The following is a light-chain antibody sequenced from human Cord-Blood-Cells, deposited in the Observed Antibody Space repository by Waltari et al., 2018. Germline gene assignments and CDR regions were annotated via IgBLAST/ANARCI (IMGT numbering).Light chain of an antibody. CDR1: QSVLYSSHNKNY. CDR2: WAS. CDR3: QQYYSTPYT. V-gene: IGKV4-1*01. J-gene: IGKJ2*01. Sequence: DIVMTQSPDSLAVSLGERATINCKSSQSVLYSSHNKNYLAWYQQKPGQPPKRLIYWASTRESGVPDRFSGSGSGTDFTRTISSLQAEDVAVYYCQQYYSTPYTFGQGTKLEIK.